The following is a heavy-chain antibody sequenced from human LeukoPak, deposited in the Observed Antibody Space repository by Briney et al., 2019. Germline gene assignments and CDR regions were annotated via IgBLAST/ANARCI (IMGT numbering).Heavy chain of an antibody. CDR1: GFTFSTYN. CDR3: ARPSINDYGDFGY. J-gene: IGHJ4*02. V-gene: IGHV3-21*01. Sequence: GGSLRLSCAASGFTFSTYNMHWVRQAPGKGLEWVSSISGTSRSTYIYYADSVKGRFTISRDNAENSPYLQMNSLRAEDTAVYYCARPSINDYGDFGYWGQGTLVTVSS. CDR2: ISGTSRSTYI. D-gene: IGHD4-17*01.